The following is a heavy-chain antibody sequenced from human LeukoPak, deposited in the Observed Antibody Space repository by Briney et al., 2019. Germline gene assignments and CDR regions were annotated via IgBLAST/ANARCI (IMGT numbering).Heavy chain of an antibody. CDR2: IYYSGTT. CDR3: ARGLRVGNTGYYFDY. J-gene: IGHJ4*02. Sequence: PSETLSLTCTVSGGSISSYYWSWIRQPPGKGLEWIGYIYYSGTTYYNPSLKSRATISIDTSKNQFSLNLNSVTAADTAVYYCARGLRVGNTGYYFDYWGQGTLVTVSS. CDR1: GGSISSYY. D-gene: IGHD1-26*01. V-gene: IGHV4-59*01.